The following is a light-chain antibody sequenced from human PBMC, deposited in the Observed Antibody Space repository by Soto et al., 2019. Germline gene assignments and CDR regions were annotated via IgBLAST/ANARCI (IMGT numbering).Light chain of an antibody. J-gene: IGKJ5*01. CDR2: GVP. CDR1: QSIGSN. Sequence: EIVMTQSPATLSVSPGDRATLSCRASQSIGSNLAWYQQKPGQAPRLLVYGVPTRATGIPASFSGSGSGTEFTLSINSLQSEDFAVYYCQQYNNWPITFGQGTRLEIK. CDR3: QQYNNWPIT. V-gene: IGKV3-15*01.